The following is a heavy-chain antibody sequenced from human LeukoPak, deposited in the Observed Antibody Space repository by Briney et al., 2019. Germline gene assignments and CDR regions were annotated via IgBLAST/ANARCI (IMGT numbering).Heavy chain of an antibody. CDR1: GGSISSDY. J-gene: IGHJ3*02. Sequence: SETLSLTCTVSGGSISSDYWSWIRQPPGKGLEWIGYIYYSGSTNYNPSLKSRVTISVDTSKNQFSLKLSSVTAADTAVYYCVGRSGEPTFDIWGQGTMVTVSS. CDR2: IYYSGST. D-gene: IGHD3-10*01. CDR3: VGRSGEPTFDI. V-gene: IGHV4-59*08.